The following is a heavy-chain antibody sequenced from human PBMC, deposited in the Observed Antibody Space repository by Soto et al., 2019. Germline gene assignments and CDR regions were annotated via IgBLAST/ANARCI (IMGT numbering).Heavy chain of an antibody. CDR2: IYYSGST. D-gene: IGHD3-3*01. CDR3: ARGDFWSGYPYFDY. V-gene: IGHV4-31*03. Sequence: SETLSLTCTVSGGSISSGGYYWSWIRQHPGKGLEWIGYIYYSGSTYYNPSLKSRVTISVDTSKNQFSLKLSSVTAADTAVYYCARGDFWSGYPYFDYWGQGTLVTVAS. J-gene: IGHJ4*02. CDR1: GGSISSGGYY.